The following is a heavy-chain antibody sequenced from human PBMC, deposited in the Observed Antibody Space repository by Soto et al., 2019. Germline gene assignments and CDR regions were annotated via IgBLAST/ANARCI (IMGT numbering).Heavy chain of an antibody. V-gene: IGHV1-18*01. CDR1: GYTFTSYG. CDR2: ISAYNGNT. CDR3: ARVRCSSAIVHSYRMAA. Sequence: ASVKGSCKASGYTFTSYGISWVRQAPGQGLEWMGWISAYNGNTNYAQKLQGRVTMTTDTSTSTAYMELRSLRSDDTAVYYCARVRCSSAIVHSYRMAAWGKGTSAPVAS. D-gene: IGHD6-13*01. J-gene: IGHJ6*04.